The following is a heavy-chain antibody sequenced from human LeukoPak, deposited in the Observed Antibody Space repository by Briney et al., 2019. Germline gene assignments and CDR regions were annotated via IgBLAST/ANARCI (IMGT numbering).Heavy chain of an antibody. V-gene: IGHV1-3*03. Sequence: ASVTVSCKASGYTFTSYAMHWVRQAPGQRLEWMGWINAGNGNTKYSQESQGRVTITRDTSASTAYMELSSLRSEDMAVYYCARDGYYDSSGYLDYWGQGTLVTVSS. CDR1: GYTFTSYA. D-gene: IGHD3-22*01. CDR3: ARDGYYDSSGYLDY. J-gene: IGHJ4*02. CDR2: INAGNGNT.